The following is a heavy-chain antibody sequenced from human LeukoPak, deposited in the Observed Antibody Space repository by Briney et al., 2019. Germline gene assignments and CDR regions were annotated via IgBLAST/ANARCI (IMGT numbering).Heavy chain of an antibody. Sequence: SETLSLTCTVSGGSISNYYWSWSRQSPGKGLEWIGYIYHTGNTKYNPSLNSRVSISVDTSKNQFSLKLSSVTAADTAVYYCASCTLIGAFDIWGQGTMVTVSS. CDR1: GGSISNYY. CDR2: IYHTGNT. D-gene: IGHD2-15*01. V-gene: IGHV4-59*12. CDR3: ASCTLIGAFDI. J-gene: IGHJ3*02.